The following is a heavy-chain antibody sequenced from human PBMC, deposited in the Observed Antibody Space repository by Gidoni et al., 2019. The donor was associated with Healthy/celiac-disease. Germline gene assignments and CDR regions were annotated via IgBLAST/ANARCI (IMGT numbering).Heavy chain of an antibody. CDR1: GYTITGYY. J-gene: IGHJ4*02. CDR2: INPNSGGT. CDR3: ARETRDIAGDFDY. D-gene: IGHD6-13*01. Sequence: QVQLVQSGAEVKKPEASVKVSCKASGYTITGYYMHWVRQAPGQGLEWMGRINPNSGGTNYAQKFQGRVTMTRDTSISTAYMELSRLRSDDTAVYYCARETRDIAGDFDYWGQGTLVTVSS. V-gene: IGHV1-2*06.